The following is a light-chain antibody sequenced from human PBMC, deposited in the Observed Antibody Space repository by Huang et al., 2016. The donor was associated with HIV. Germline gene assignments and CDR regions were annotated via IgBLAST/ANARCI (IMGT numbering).Light chain of an antibody. J-gene: IGKJ2*01. Sequence: AIRMTQSPSSLSASTGDRVTITCRASQGISSYLAWYQQKPGKAPKLLIYAASPLQSGVPSRFSGSGFGTDFTLTISSLQSEDLGSYHCQQYYTYPHSFGQGTKLEI. CDR2: AAS. CDR1: QGISSY. V-gene: IGKV1-8*01. CDR3: QQYYTYPHS.